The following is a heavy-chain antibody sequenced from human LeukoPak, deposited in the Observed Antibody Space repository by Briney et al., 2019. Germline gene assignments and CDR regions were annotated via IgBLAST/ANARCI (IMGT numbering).Heavy chain of an antibody. Sequence: GGSLRLSCAASRFTFSNYWMSWVRQAPGKGLEWVANINQDGSEKYYVDSVKGRFTISRDNAKNSLYLQMNSLRAEDTALYYCAKASGSSPDYWGQGTLVTVSS. D-gene: IGHD6-6*01. J-gene: IGHJ4*02. CDR1: RFTFSNYW. V-gene: IGHV3-7*03. CDR2: INQDGSEK. CDR3: AKASGSSPDY.